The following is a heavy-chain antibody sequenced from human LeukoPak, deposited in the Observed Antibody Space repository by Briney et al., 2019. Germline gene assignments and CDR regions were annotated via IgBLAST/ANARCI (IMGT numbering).Heavy chain of an antibody. CDR3: ARAVSGYSWRVWFDP. Sequence: ASVKVSCKASSYTFTSYGISWVRQAPGQGLEWMGWINTYNGNTNYAQNLQGRVTMATDTSTSTAYMELRSLRSDDTAVYYCARAVSGYSWRVWFDPWGQGTLVTVSS. CDR2: INTYNGNT. CDR1: SYTFTSYG. D-gene: IGHD3-22*01. J-gene: IGHJ5*02. V-gene: IGHV1-18*01.